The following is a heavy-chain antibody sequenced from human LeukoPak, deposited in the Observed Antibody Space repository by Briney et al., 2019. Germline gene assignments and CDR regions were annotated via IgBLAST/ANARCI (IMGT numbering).Heavy chain of an antibody. D-gene: IGHD3-22*01. CDR3: ARDYGSMIVVNGAGDAFDI. CDR1: GGSISSGGYY. J-gene: IGHJ3*02. V-gene: IGHV4-31*03. CDR2: IYYSGST. Sequence: SETLSLTCTVSGGSISSGGYYWSWIRQHPGKGLEWIGYIYYSGSTYYNPSLKSRVTISVDTSKNQFSLKLSSVTAADTAVYYCARDYGSMIVVNGAGDAFDIWGQGTMVTVSS.